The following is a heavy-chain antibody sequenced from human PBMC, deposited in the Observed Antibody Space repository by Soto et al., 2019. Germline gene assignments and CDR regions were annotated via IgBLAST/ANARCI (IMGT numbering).Heavy chain of an antibody. CDR1: GGTFSMYG. J-gene: IGHJ5*02. CDR2: IIPISGTP. Sequence: QVQLVQSVAEVKTPVSSVKVSCKASGGTFSMYGISWVRQAPGKGLEWMGGIIPISGTPNYAQKFQGRVTITADESTSTDYMELSSLRSEDTAVYYWARAAYTSMATQWFDPWGQGNLVTVSS. CDR3: ARAAYTSMATQWFDP. V-gene: IGHV1-69*01. D-gene: IGHD3-16*01.